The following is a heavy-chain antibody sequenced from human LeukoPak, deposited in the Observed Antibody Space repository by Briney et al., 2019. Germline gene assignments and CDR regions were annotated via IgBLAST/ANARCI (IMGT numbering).Heavy chain of an antibody. CDR2: MNPNSGNT. V-gene: IGHV1-8*01. D-gene: IGHD3-22*01. CDR3: ARWLRGYNDWFDP. J-gene: IGHJ5*02. Sequence: ASVNVTCTASGYTFTSYDINWVRQAPGQGLEWMGWMNPNSGNTAYAQKFQGRVTITRNTSISTAYMELSSLRSDDTALYYCARWLRGYNDWFDPWGQGTLVTVSS. CDR1: GYTFTSYD.